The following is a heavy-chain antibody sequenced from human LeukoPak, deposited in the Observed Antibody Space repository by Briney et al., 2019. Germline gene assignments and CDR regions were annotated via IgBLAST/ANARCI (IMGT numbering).Heavy chain of an antibody. Sequence: ESGPTLVKPTQTLTLNCTFSGFSLTTNGAGMSWIRQPPGKALEWLALIYWDDDKRYSPSLKSRLTITKDTTKNQVVLTMTNMDPVDTATYYCAHSSGSMAGGWFDPWGQGTLVTVSS. D-gene: IGHD2/OR15-2a*01. CDR2: IYWDDDK. V-gene: IGHV2-5*02. J-gene: IGHJ5*02. CDR1: GFSLTTNGAG. CDR3: AHSSGSMAGGWFDP.